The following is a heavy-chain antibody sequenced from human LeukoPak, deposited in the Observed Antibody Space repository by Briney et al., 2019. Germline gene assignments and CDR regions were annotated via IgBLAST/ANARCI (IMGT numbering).Heavy chain of an antibody. CDR3: ANYYYDSSGYYWKTNFDY. Sequence: GGSLRLSCAASGFTFSSYGMSWVRQAPGKGLEWVSAISGSGGSTYYADSVKGRFTISRDNSKNTLYLQMNSLRAEDTAVYYCANYYYDSSGYYWKTNFDYWGQGTLVTVSS. D-gene: IGHD3-22*01. V-gene: IGHV3-23*01. CDR2: ISGSGGST. J-gene: IGHJ4*02. CDR1: GFTFSSYG.